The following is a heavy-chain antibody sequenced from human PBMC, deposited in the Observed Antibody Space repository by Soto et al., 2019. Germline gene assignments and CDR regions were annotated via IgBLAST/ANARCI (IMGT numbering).Heavy chain of an antibody. CDR3: ARGLSGVYSFDY. CDR2: IYPGDSDT. J-gene: IGHJ4*02. CDR1: GYSFTSYW. D-gene: IGHD3-10*01. V-gene: IGHV5-51*01. Sequence: GESLKISCKGSGYSFTSYWIGWVRQMPGKGLEWMGIIYPGDSDTRYNPSLEGRVTMSVDTSKNQFSLKLTSVTAADTAVYYCARGLSGVYSFDYWGRGALVTVSS.